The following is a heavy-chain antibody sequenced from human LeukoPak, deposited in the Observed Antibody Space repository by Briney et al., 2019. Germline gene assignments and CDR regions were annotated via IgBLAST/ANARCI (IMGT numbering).Heavy chain of an antibody. CDR1: GGTFSSYA. V-gene: IGHV1-69*13. J-gene: IGHJ6*03. Sequence: GASVKVSCKASGGTFSSYAISWVRQAPGQGLEWMGGIIRIFGTANYAQKFQGRVTITADESTSTAYMELSSLRSEDTAVYYCAVRQSPRDKGKWLQLSLGYYYYYMDVWGKGTTVTISS. CDR3: AVRQSPRDKGKWLQLSLGYYYYYMDV. CDR2: IIRIFGTA. D-gene: IGHD5-24*01.